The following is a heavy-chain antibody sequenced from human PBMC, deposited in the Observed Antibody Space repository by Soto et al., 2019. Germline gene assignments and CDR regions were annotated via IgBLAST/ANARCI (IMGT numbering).Heavy chain of an antibody. V-gene: IGHV3-23*01. CDR2: ISGSGGST. J-gene: IGHJ4*02. D-gene: IGHD6-19*01. CDR3: AKGDRYSSGCYTGDYFDY. Sequence: GGSLRLSCAASGFTFSSYAMSWVRQAPGKGLEWVSAISGSGGSTYYADSVKGRFTISRDNSKNTLYLQMNSLRAEDTAVYYCAKGDRYSSGCYTGDYFDYWGQGTLVTVSS. CDR1: GFTFSSYA.